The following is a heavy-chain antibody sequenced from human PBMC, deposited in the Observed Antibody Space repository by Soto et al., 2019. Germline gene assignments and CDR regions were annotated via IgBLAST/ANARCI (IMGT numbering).Heavy chain of an antibody. D-gene: IGHD1-26*01. V-gene: IGHV3-11*06. CDR2: VSSSGSYT. CDR3: ARVRVGVKWYFDL. Sequence: QMQLVESGGGLVKPGGSLRLSCAASGFNFGDYYMSWIRQAPGKGLEWIAFVSSSGSYTKYSDSVGGRLTVSRDNGKNSLHLQLNSLRVEDTAVYYCARVRVGVKWYFDLWGRGTLVTVSS. J-gene: IGHJ2*01. CDR1: GFNFGDYY.